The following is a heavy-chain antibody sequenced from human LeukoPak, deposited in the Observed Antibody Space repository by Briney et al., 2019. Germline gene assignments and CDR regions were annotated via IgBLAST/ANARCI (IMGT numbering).Heavy chain of an antibody. CDR1: GFTFSSYS. Sequence: GGSLRLSCAASGFTFSSYSMNWVRQAPGKGLEWVSSISSSSSYIYYADSVKGRFTISRDNSKNTLYLQMNSLRVEDSAVYYCAKVLSKGGGYYLTDFWGQGTLVTVSS. D-gene: IGHD3-22*01. V-gene: IGHV3-21*01. CDR3: AKVLSKGGGYYLTDF. CDR2: ISSSSSYI. J-gene: IGHJ4*02.